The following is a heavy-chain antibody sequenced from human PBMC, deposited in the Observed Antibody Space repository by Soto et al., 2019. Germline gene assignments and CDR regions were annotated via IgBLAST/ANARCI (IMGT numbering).Heavy chain of an antibody. Sequence: QVQLVQSGAEVKKPGSSVKVSCKASGGTFSSYAISWVRQAPGQGLEWMGGFIPMFNRPHSARKFQGRVTITADESTRTAYVDLSSLRSEDTAVYYCARGQFHHVSNYYYALGVWGQGTTVTVSS. J-gene: IGHJ6*02. CDR2: FIPMFNRP. V-gene: IGHV1-69*01. CDR3: ARGQFHHVSNYYYALGV. CDR1: GGTFSSYA.